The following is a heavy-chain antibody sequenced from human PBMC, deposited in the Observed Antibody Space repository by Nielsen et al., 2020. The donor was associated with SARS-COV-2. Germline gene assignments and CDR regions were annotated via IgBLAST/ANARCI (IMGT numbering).Heavy chain of an antibody. Sequence: ASVKVSCKASGYTFTSYGISWVRQAPGQGLEWMGWISAYNGNTNYAQKLQGRVTMTTDTSTSTAYLVLRSLRSDDTAVYYCARVPTPMVAATSWGQGTLVTVSS. D-gene: IGHD2-15*01. J-gene: IGHJ5*02. CDR2: ISAYNGNT. CDR3: ARVPTPMVAATS. CDR1: GYTFTSYG. V-gene: IGHV1-18*04.